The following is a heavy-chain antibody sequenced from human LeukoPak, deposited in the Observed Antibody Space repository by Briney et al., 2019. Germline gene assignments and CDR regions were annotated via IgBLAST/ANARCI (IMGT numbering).Heavy chain of an antibody. CDR3: ARVSSGWYFDY. CDR1: GYTFTGYY. CDR2: INPNSGGT. J-gene: IGHJ4*02. D-gene: IGHD6-19*01. V-gene: IGHV1-2*02. Sequence: GASVKVSCKASGYTFTGYYMHWVRQAPGQGLEWMGWINPNSGGTNYPQKFQGRVTMTRDTSISTAYMELSRLRSDDTAVYYCARVSSGWYFDYWGQGTLVTVSS.